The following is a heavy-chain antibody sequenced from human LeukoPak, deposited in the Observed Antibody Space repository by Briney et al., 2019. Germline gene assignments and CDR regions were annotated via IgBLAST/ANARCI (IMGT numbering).Heavy chain of an antibody. J-gene: IGHJ4*02. V-gene: IGHV3-23*01. D-gene: IGHD5-18*01. Sequence: GGSLRLSCAASGFTFSKYAMTWVRQAPGKGLVWVSSISGSGGSTYYADSLKGRFTISRDNSNNMLYMQTNRLRVEDTAVYYCAKDGNSYGPFDYWGQGTLVTVSS. CDR2: ISGSGGST. CDR1: GFTFSKYA. CDR3: AKDGNSYGPFDY.